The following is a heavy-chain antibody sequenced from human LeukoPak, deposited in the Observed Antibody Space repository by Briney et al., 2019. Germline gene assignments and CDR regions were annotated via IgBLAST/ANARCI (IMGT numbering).Heavy chain of an antibody. J-gene: IGHJ5*02. V-gene: IGHV4-30-4*08. CDR2: IYYSGST. Sequence: PSETLSLTCTVSGGSISSGDYYWSWIRQPPGKGLEWIGYIYYSGSTYYNPSLKSRVTISVDTSKNQFSLKLSSVTAADTAVYYCASSLGYCSGGSCYSNNWFDPWGQGTLVTVSS. CDR1: GGSISSGDYY. D-gene: IGHD2-15*01. CDR3: ASSLGYCSGGSCYSNNWFDP.